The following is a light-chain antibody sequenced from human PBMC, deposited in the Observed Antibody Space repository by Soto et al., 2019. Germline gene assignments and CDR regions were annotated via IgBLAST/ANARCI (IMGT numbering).Light chain of an antibody. J-gene: IGLJ1*01. CDR1: SSDVGGYNY. Sequence: QSALTQPASVSGSPGQSITISCTGTSSDVGGYNYVSWYQQHPGKAPKLMIYEVSNRPSGVSNRFSGSKSGNTASLTISGRQAEDEADDYCSSYTSSSTLDYVFGSGTKVTVL. V-gene: IGLV2-14*01. CDR2: EVS. CDR3: SSYTSSSTLDYV.